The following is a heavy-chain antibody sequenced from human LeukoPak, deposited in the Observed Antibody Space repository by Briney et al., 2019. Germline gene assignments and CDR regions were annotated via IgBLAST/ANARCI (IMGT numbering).Heavy chain of an antibody. J-gene: IGHJ4*02. CDR1: GYTFTSYD. CDR3: ARSYSSGWYVDY. CDR2: MNPNSGKT. D-gene: IGHD6-19*01. Sequence: ASVKVSCKATGYTFTSYDMNWVRQDTGQGLEWMGWMNPNSGKTGCAQKFQGRVTMTRNTSISTAYMELSSLRSEDTAVYYCARSYSSGWYVDYWGQGTLVTVSS. V-gene: IGHV1-8*01.